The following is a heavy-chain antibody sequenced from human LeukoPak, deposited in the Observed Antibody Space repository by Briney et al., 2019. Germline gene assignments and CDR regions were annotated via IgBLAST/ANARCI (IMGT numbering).Heavy chain of an antibody. V-gene: IGHV1-69*06. J-gene: IGHJ6*02. Sequence: SVEVSCKASGGTFSSYAISWVRQAPGQGLEWMGGIIPIFGTANYAQKFQGRVTMTEDTSTDTAYMELSSLRSEDTAVYYCATERSYYDSSGYSPGYGMDVWGQGTTVTVSS. CDR3: ATERSYYDSSGYSPGYGMDV. D-gene: IGHD3-22*01. CDR1: GGTFSSYA. CDR2: IIPIFGTA.